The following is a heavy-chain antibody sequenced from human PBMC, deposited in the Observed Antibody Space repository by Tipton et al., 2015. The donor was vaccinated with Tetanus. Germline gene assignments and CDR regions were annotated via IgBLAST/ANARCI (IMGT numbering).Heavy chain of an antibody. J-gene: IGHJ4*02. Sequence: SLRLSCAASGFILRDYYMSWIRQAPGKGLEWVSYISGSSGDIYHAGSVKGRFTTSRDNAKWSLYLQLDNLRAEDTAVYYCAAALPGAPPPYWDQGTLVTVSS. V-gene: IGHV3-11*01. CDR2: ISGSSGDI. CDR3: AAALPGAPPPY. D-gene: IGHD6-25*01. CDR1: GFILRDYY.